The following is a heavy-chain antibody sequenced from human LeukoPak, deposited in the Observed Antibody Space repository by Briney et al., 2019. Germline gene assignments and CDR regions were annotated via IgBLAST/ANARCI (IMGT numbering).Heavy chain of an antibody. Sequence: GGSLRLSCAASGFTFSSYGMSWVRQAPGKGLEWVSAVSGSGGSTYYADSVKGRFSISRDNSKNTLYLQMNSLRAEDTAVYYCAKVNQGTPKIYFGEFYFDYWGQGTLVTVSS. D-gene: IGHD3-10*01. J-gene: IGHJ4*02. CDR2: VSGSGGST. CDR1: GFTFSSYG. V-gene: IGHV3-23*01. CDR3: AKVNQGTPKIYFGEFYFDY.